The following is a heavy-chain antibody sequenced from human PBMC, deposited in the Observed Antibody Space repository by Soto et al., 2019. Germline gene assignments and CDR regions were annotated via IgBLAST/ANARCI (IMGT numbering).Heavy chain of an antibody. CDR2: ITHNSDSI. Sequence: EVQLVESGGGLVQPGGSLRLSCAASGFTFSSYSMNWVRQAPGKGPEWLSYITHNSDSIHYADSVEGRFTISRDNAKNSLYLEMNSLRVEDTAVYYGAVGIAVARGYFDLWGRGSLVTVSS. CDR3: AVGIAVARGYFDL. D-gene: IGHD6-19*01. J-gene: IGHJ2*01. CDR1: GFTFSSYS. V-gene: IGHV3-48*04.